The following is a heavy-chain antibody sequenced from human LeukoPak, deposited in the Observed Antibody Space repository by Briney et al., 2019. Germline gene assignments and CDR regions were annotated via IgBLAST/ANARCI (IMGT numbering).Heavy chain of an antibody. V-gene: IGHV4-59*08. J-gene: IGHJ5*02. Sequence: PSETLSVTCTVSGGSISSYYWSWIRQPPGKGLEWIGYIYYSGSTNYNPSLKSRVTISVDTSKNQFSLKLSSVTAADTAVYYCARRGVGIWFDPWGQGTLVTVSS. D-gene: IGHD7-27*01. CDR2: IYYSGST. CDR1: GGSISSYY. CDR3: ARRGVGIWFDP.